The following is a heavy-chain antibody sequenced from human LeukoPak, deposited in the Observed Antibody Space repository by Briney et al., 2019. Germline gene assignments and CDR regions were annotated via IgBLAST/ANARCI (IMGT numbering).Heavy chain of an antibody. J-gene: IGHJ6*02. CDR1: GYSFTSYW. CDR3: ARVGYGSGSYHSGLLLYGMDV. CDR2: IYPGDSDT. Sequence: GESLKISCKGSGYSFTSYWIGWVRQMPGKGLEGMGSIYPGDSDTQYSPSFQGQVTISADKSISTAYLQWSSLKASDTAMYYCARVGYGSGSYHSGLLLYGMDVWGQGTTVTVSS. V-gene: IGHV5-51*01. D-gene: IGHD3-10*01.